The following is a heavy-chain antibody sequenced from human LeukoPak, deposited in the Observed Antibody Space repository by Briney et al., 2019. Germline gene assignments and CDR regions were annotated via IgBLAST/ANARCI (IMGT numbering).Heavy chain of an antibody. V-gene: IGHV4-30-4*01. D-gene: IGHD3-10*01. CDR3: ARASSYYYGSGSPDDY. CDR1: GGSISSGDYY. Sequence: PSQTLSLTCTVSGGSISSGDYYWSWIRQPPGKGLEWIGYIYYSGSTYYNPSLKSRVTISVDTSKNQFSLKLSSVTAADTAVYYCARASSYYYGSGSPDDYWGQGTLVTVSS. J-gene: IGHJ4*02. CDR2: IYYSGST.